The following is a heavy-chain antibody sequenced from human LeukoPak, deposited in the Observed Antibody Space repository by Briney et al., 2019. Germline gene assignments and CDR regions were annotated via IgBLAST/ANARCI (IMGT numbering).Heavy chain of an antibody. CDR3: ARAPYYYDSSGYYSY. CDR1: GFTFSSYA. CDR2: ISYDGSNK. J-gene: IGHJ4*02. Sequence: GGSLRLSCAASGFTFSSYAMHWVRQAPGKGLEWVAVISYDGSNKYYADSVKGRFTISRDNSKNTLYLQMNSLRAKDTAVYYCARAPYYYDSSGYYSYWGQGTLVTVSS. V-gene: IGHV3-30*04. D-gene: IGHD3-22*01.